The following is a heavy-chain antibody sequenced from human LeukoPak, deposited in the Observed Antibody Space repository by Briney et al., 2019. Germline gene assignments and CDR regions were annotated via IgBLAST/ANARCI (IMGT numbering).Heavy chain of an antibody. Sequence: PGGSLRLSCAASGFTFSSYAMHWVRQAPGKGLEWVAVISYDGSNKYYADSVKGRFTISRDNSKNTLYLQMNSLRAEDTAVYYCARDLGSYYTYFDYWGQGTLVTVSS. CDR1: GFTFSSYA. CDR2: ISYDGSNK. V-gene: IGHV3-30-3*01. J-gene: IGHJ4*02. D-gene: IGHD1-26*01. CDR3: ARDLGSYYTYFDY.